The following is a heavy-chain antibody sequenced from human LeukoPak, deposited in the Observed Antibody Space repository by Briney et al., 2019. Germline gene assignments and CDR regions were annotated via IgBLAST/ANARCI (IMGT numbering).Heavy chain of an antibody. Sequence: SQTLSLTCTVSGGSISSGSYYWSWIRQPAGKGLEWIGRIYTSGSTNYNPSLKSRVTIPVDTSKNQFSLKLSSVTAADTAVYYCARDTAAYCSGGSCYYPDYWGQGTLVTVSS. CDR2: IYTSGST. V-gene: IGHV4-61*02. CDR1: GGSISSGSYY. J-gene: IGHJ4*02. CDR3: ARDTAAYCSGGSCYYPDY. D-gene: IGHD2-15*01.